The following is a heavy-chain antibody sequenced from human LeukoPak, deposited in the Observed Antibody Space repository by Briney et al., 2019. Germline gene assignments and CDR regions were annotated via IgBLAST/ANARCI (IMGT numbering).Heavy chain of an antibody. Sequence: SETLSLTCTVSGGSISSGGYYWGWIRQHPGKGLEWIGYIYYSGSTYYNPSLKSRVTISVDTSKNQFSLKLSSVTAADTAVYYCARGGLTFGGVNNWFDPWGQGTLVTVSS. CDR1: GGSISSGGYY. V-gene: IGHV4-31*03. CDR2: IYYSGST. D-gene: IGHD3-16*01. CDR3: ARGGLTFGGVNNWFDP. J-gene: IGHJ5*02.